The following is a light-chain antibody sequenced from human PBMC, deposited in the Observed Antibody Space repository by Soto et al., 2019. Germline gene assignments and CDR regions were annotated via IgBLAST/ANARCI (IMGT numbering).Light chain of an antibody. CDR1: QSVSSN. Sequence: EIVMTQSPATLSVSPGERATLSCRASQSVSSNLAWYQQKPGQAPRLLIYGASTRATGIPARFSGSGSGTEFTLTISSLQSEDLAVYYCQQYNNWPPWTFGQGTPVEIK. J-gene: IGKJ1*01. CDR3: QQYNNWPPWT. V-gene: IGKV3-15*01. CDR2: GAS.